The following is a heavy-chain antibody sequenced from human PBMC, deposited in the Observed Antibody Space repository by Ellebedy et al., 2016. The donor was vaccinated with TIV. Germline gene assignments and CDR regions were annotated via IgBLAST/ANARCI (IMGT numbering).Heavy chain of an antibody. V-gene: IGHV4-34*01. CDR3: AREYDFRMDV. CDR2: INHSGST. Sequence: SETLSLTXAVYGGSFSGYYWSWIRQSPGKGLDWIGEINHSGSTNYNPSLKSRVTLSVDTSKNQFSLKLSSVTAADTAVYYCAREYDFRMDVWGKGTTVAVSS. J-gene: IGHJ6*04. D-gene: IGHD3-3*01. CDR1: GGSFSGYY.